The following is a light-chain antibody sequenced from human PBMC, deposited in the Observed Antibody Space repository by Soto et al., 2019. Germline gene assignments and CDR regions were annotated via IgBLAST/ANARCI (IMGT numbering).Light chain of an antibody. CDR2: LGS. CDR3: MQALQAPPT. CDR1: QSLLHSNGYNY. Sequence: DIVMTQSPLSLPVTPGEPASISCRSSQSLLHSNGYNYLDWYMQKPGQSPHLLIYLGSNRASGVPDRFSGSGSGTDFTLKISRVEAEDVGVSYCMQALQAPPTFGQGAKVDIK. V-gene: IGKV2-28*01. J-gene: IGKJ1*01.